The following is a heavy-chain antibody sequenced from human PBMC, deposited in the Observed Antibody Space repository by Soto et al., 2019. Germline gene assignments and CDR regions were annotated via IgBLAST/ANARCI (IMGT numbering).Heavy chain of an antibody. CDR3: AAERGGYDYQGGY. V-gene: IGHV1-58*01. J-gene: IGHJ4*02. D-gene: IGHD5-12*01. CDR2: IVVGSGNT. CDR1: GFTFTSSA. Sequence: QMKLVQSGPEVKKPGTSVKVSCKASGFTFTSSAVQWVRQARGQRLEWIGWIVVGSGNTNYAQKFQERVTITRDMSTSPAYMELSSLRSEDTAVYYCAAERGGYDYQGGYWGQGTLVTVSS.